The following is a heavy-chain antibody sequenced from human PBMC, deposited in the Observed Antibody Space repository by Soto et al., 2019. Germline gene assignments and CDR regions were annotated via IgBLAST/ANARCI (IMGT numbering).Heavy chain of an antibody. CDR2: VNSDGDTT. Sequence: PGGSLRLSCAASGFTFRNYWMCWVRQAPGKGLVWVSRVNSDGDTTYYADSVKGRFTISRDNAKNTLHLQMNSLGAEDTAVYYCASNYAYAEGYYFYGIDVWGQGTTVTVSS. D-gene: IGHD3-16*01. CDR1: GFTFRNYW. CDR3: ASNYAYAEGYYFYGIDV. V-gene: IGHV3-74*01. J-gene: IGHJ6*02.